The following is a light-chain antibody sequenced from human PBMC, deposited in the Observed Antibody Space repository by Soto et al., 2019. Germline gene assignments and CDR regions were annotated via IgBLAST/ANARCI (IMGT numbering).Light chain of an antibody. Sequence: QSPLTQPASVSGSPGQSITISCTGASSDVGAYDYVSWYQQHPGKAPKLMIFDVSNRPSGVSNRFSGSKSGNTASLTISGLQAEDEADYYCSSYTSTSKGVFGTGTKVTVL. J-gene: IGLJ1*01. CDR3: SSYTSTSKGV. V-gene: IGLV2-14*01. CDR1: SSDVGAYDY. CDR2: DVS.